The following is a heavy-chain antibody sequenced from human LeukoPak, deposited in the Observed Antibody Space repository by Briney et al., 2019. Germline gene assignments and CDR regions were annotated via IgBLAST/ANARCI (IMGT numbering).Heavy chain of an antibody. CDR1: GFTFSSYW. CDR3: ARAPSEIGGYYPEYFRH. Sequence: PGGSLRLSCAASGFTFSSYWMHWVRQARGKALVWVSGIKSDGSTNYADSVKGRFTISRDNAKNTVSLQMNSLRAEDTGVYYCARAPSEIGGYYPEYFRHWGQGTLVTVSS. V-gene: IGHV3-74*01. CDR2: IKSDGST. J-gene: IGHJ1*01. D-gene: IGHD3-22*01.